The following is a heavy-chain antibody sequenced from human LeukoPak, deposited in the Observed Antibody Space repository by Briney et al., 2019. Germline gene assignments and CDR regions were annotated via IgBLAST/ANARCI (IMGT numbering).Heavy chain of an antibody. J-gene: IGHJ4*02. Sequence: SETLSLTCTVSGGSISSSSYYWGWIRQPPGKGLEWIGSIYYSGSTYYNPSLKSRVTISVDTSKNQFSLKLSSVTAADTAVYYCARGRPYYYDSSGYFDYWGQGTLVTVSS. V-gene: IGHV4-39*07. CDR1: GGSISSSSYY. D-gene: IGHD3-22*01. CDR3: ARGRPYYYDSSGYFDY. CDR2: IYYSGST.